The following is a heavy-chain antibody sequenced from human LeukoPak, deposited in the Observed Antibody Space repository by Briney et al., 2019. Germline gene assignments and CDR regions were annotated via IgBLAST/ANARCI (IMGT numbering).Heavy chain of an antibody. D-gene: IGHD6-13*01. Sequence: GGSLRLSCAASGFTFSNYAMSWVRQAPGKGLEWVSVISGLGGSTYYADSVKGRFAISRDNSKRTLWLQMNSLRADDTAIYYCARDVEARISAAGTFDYWGQGSLVNVSS. J-gene: IGHJ4*02. CDR3: ARDVEARISAAGTFDY. V-gene: IGHV3-23*01. CDR2: ISGLGGST. CDR1: GFTFSNYA.